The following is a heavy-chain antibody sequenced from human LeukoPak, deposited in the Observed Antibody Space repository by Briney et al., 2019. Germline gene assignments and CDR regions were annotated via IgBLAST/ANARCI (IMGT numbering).Heavy chain of an antibody. CDR1: GGTFSSYA. D-gene: IGHD6-19*01. J-gene: IGHJ4*02. CDR2: IIPIFSTA. CDR3: AREDSSGWHFDY. V-gene: IGHV1-69*05. Sequence: SVKVSCKTSGGTFSSYAISWVRQAPGQGLEWMGRIIPIFSTANNEQKFQGRVTITTDESTSTAYMEVSSVRSEDTAVYYCAREDSSGWHFDYWGQGTLVTVSS.